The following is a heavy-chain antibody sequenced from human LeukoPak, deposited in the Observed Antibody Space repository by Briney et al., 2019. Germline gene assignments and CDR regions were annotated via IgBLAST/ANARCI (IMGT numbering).Heavy chain of an antibody. Sequence: GGSLRLSCAPSGFTVSSNYMSWVRQAPGKVLEWVSVIYSGGSTYYADSVKGRFTITRYSSKNTLYLQMNFLGAEYTAVYYCARGDPPVDYWGQGTLVTVSS. V-gene: IGHV3-66*01. D-gene: IGHD2-21*02. CDR1: GFTVSSNY. CDR3: ARGDPPVDY. CDR2: IYSGGST. J-gene: IGHJ4*02.